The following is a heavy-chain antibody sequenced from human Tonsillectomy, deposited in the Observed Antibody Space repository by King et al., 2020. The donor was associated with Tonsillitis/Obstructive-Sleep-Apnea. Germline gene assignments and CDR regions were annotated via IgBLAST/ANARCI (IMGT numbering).Heavy chain of an antibody. CDR3: ARVREGLGDRGGNWFVP. J-gene: IGHJ5*02. D-gene: IGHD4-17*01. Sequence: LQLQESGSGLVKPSQTLSLTCAVSGGSISSGGYSWSWIRQPPGKGLEYIGYIYHSGSTYYNPSLKSRVTISVDRSKNQFSLKLSSVTAADTAVYYCARVREGLGDRGGNWFVPWGQGTRVTVSS. CDR2: IYHSGST. V-gene: IGHV4-30-2*01. CDR1: GGSISSGGYS.